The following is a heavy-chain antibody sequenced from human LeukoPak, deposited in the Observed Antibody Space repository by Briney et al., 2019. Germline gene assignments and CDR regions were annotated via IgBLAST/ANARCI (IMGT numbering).Heavy chain of an antibody. Sequence: SESLSLTCTVSGGSIISYYWSWIRQPAGKGLEWIGRIYTSGSTNYNPSLKSRVTMSVDTSKNQFSLKLSSVTAADTAVYYCAREDSYSPYFDYWGQGTLVTVPS. CDR1: GGSIISYY. J-gene: IGHJ4*02. CDR3: AREDSYSPYFDY. V-gene: IGHV4-4*07. CDR2: IYTSGST. D-gene: IGHD5-18*01.